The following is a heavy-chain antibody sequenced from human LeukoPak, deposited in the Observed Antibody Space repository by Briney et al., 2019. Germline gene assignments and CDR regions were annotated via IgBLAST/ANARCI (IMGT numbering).Heavy chain of an antibody. CDR2: IYHSGST. J-gene: IGHJ4*02. CDR3: SSAYGGNHFDY. Sequence: SETLSLTCTVSGGSISSGGYYWSWIRQPPGKGLEWIGYIYHSGSTYYNPSLKSRVTITVDTSKNQFSLKLSSVTAADTAVYYCSSAYGGNHFDYWGQGTLVTVSS. D-gene: IGHD4-23*01. CDR1: GGSISSGGYY. V-gene: IGHV4-30-2*01.